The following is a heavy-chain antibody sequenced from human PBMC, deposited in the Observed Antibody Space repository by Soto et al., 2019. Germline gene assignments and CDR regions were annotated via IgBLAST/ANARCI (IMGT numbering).Heavy chain of an antibody. CDR3: ARLPQTYPTPSGIAS. D-gene: IGHD3-16*01. J-gene: IGHJ6*04. CDR2: IDPSDSYT. Sequence: PGESLKISCKGSGYSFTSYWISWVRQMPGKGLEWMGRIDPSDSYTNYSPSFQGHVTISADKSISTAYLQWSSLKASDTAMYYCARLPQTYPTPSGIASWGKGSSVTISA. CDR1: GYSFTSYW. V-gene: IGHV5-10-1*01.